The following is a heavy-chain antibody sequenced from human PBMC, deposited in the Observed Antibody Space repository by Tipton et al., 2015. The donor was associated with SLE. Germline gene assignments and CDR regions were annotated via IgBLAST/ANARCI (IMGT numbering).Heavy chain of an antibody. V-gene: IGHV3-21*03. CDR3: ARSYYYYDYHMDV. Sequence: GSLRLSCAASGFTFSAYSMIWVRQAPGKGLEWVSSISPSSNFIHYADAVRGRFTISRDNAKNSLDLQMDSLRAEDTAVYYCARSYYYYDYHMDVWGKGTTVTVSS. CDR1: GFTFSAYS. CDR2: ISPSSNFI. J-gene: IGHJ6*03.